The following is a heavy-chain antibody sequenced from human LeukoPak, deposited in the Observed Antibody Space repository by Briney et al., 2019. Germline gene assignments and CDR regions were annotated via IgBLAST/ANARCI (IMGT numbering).Heavy chain of an antibody. Sequence: KPSETLSLTCAVSGYSISSGYYWGWIRQPPGKGLEWIRSIYHSGSTYYNPSLKSRVTISVDTSKNQFSLKLSSVTAADTAVYYCARHDLLLRFGEFSGRFDPWGQGTLVTVSS. D-gene: IGHD3-10*01. V-gene: IGHV4-38-2*01. J-gene: IGHJ5*02. CDR3: ARHDLLLRFGEFSGRFDP. CDR1: GYSISSGYY. CDR2: IYHSGST.